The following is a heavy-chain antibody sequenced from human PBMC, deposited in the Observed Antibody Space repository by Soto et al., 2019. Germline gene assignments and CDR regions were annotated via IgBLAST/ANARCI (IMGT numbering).Heavy chain of an antibody. CDR1: GYTLTTCY. D-gene: IGHD2-15*01. CDR3: ARGGGFSPYYYNLDV. J-gene: IGHJ6*02. V-gene: IGHV1-46*01. Sequence: APAKVCCEASGYTLTTCYRHWVQQAPGQGPEWMGIINPRGGSTTYAQNFQDRVTMTRDTSSSTVYMELSSLRSEDTAVYYCARGGGFSPYYYNLDVWGQGTTVNVS. CDR2: INPRGGST.